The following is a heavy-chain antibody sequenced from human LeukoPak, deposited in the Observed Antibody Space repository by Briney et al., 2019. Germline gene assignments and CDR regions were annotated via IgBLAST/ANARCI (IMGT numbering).Heavy chain of an antibody. V-gene: IGHV1-69*05. CDR2: IIPIFGTA. CDR1: GYTFTGYY. D-gene: IGHD4-17*01. CDR3: ARDSSGGDYGLAVYDAFDT. Sequence: GASVKVSCKASGYTFTGYYLHWVRQAPGQGLEWMGGIIPIFGTANYAQKFQGRVTITTDESTSTAYMELRSVRSEDTAVYYCARDSSGGDYGLAVYDAFDTWGQGTMVTVSS. J-gene: IGHJ3*02.